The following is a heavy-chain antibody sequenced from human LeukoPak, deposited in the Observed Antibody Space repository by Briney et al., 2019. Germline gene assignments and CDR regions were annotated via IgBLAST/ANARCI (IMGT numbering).Heavy chain of an antibody. CDR3: AKSRYNSYLYGSDY. J-gene: IGHJ4*02. Sequence: GGSLRLFCEASGFTISSYAMSWVRQAPGKGLEWVSGLSGSGGRTYYSDSVMGRFTISRDNSKNTLYLQMNILTAEDTAVYYCAKSRYNSYLYGSDYWGQGTLVSVSS. CDR2: LSGSGGRT. D-gene: IGHD6-13*01. V-gene: IGHV3-23*01. CDR1: GFTISSYA.